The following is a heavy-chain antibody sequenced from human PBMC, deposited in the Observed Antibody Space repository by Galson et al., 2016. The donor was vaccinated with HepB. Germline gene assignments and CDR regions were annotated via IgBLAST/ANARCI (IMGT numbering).Heavy chain of an antibody. D-gene: IGHD3-9*01. J-gene: IGHJ4*02. CDR1: GFRFSTYG. CDR2: ISYDGSHK. CDR3: AKNDILAGYSAFDY. V-gene: IGHV3-30*18. Sequence: SLRLSCAASGFRFSTYGMHWVRQAPGKGLEWVAVISYDGSHKYYAASVKGRFTISRDNSKNTLSLQMNSLRAEDTAVYYCAKNDILAGYSAFDYWGQGTLVTVSS.